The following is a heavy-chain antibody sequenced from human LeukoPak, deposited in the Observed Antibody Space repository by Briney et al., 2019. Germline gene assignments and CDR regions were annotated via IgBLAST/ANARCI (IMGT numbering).Heavy chain of an antibody. CDR1: GFTFSSYA. D-gene: IGHD6-19*01. CDR2: ISGSGVST. CDR3: AKDPTAVAGIAFDI. J-gene: IGHJ3*02. Sequence: PGGSLRLSCAVSGFTFSSYAMSWVRQAPGKGLEWVSSISGSGVSTYYADSVKGRFTVSRDNSKNTLYLQMNSLRAEDTAVYYCAKDPTAVAGIAFDIWGQGTMVTVSS. V-gene: IGHV3-23*01.